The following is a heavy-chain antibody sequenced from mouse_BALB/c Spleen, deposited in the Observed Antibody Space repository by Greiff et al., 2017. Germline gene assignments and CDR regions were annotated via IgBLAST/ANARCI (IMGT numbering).Heavy chain of an antibody. J-gene: IGHJ3*01. V-gene: IGHV1S81*02. CDR2: INPSNGGT. D-gene: IGHD1-1*01. Sequence: QVQLQQSGAELVKPGASVKLSCKASGYTFTSYYMYWVKQRPGQGLEWIGEINPSNGGTNFNEKFKSKATLTVDKSSSTAYMQLSSLTSEDSAVYYCARDEGSGGSSYGFAYWGQGTLVTGSA. CDR3: ARDEGSGGSSYGFAY. CDR1: GYTFTSYY.